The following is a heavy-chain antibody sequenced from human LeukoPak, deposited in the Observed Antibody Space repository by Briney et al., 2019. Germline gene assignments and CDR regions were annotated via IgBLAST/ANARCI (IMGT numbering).Heavy chain of an antibody. V-gene: IGHV3-23*01. CDR3: AKPGLALRYYFDY. CDR1: GFTFSSYA. Sequence: GGSLRLSCAASGFTFSSYAMSWVRPAPGKGLEWVSAISGSGGSTYYADSVKGRFTISRDNSKNTLYLQMNSLRAEDTAVYYCAKPGLALRYYFDYWGQGTLVTVSS. J-gene: IGHJ4*02. D-gene: IGHD3/OR15-3a*01. CDR2: ISGSGGST.